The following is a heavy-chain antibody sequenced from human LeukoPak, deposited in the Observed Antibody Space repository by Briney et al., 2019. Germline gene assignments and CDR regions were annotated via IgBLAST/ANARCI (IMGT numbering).Heavy chain of an antibody. CDR2: IKQDGSEK. CDR1: GFTFSSYW. D-gene: IGHD3-3*01. CDR3: ARDLGYDFWSGYYTGWFDP. Sequence: GGSLRLSCAASGFTFSSYWMNWVRQAPEKGLEGVANIKQDGSEKYYVDSVKGRFTISRDNAKNSLYLQMNSLRAEDTAVYYCARDLGYDFWSGYYTGWFDPWGQGTLVTVSS. J-gene: IGHJ5*02. V-gene: IGHV3-7*01.